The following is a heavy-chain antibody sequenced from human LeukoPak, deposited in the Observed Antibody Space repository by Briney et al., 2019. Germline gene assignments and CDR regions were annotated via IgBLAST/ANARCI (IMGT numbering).Heavy chain of an antibody. CDR3: ARHGHCTNGVCYSNYYYYMDA. V-gene: IGHV5-51*01. J-gene: IGHJ6*03. Sequence: NPGESLKISCKGSGYSFTSYWIGWVRQMPGKGLEWMGIIYPDDSDTRYSPSFEGQVIISVDKSISTAYLQWSSLKASDTATYYCARHGHCTNGVCYSNYYYYMDAWGKGTTVTVSS. CDR1: GYSFTSYW. CDR2: IYPDDSDT. D-gene: IGHD2-8*01.